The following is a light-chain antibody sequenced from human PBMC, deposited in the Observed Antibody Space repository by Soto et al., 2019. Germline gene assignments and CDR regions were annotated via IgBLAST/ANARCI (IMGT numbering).Light chain of an antibody. CDR2: DVG. J-gene: IGLJ1*01. CDR1: SSDVGDFNY. CDR3: SSFSSSTTRV. V-gene: IGLV2-14*01. Sequence: QSALTQPASVSASPGQSITISCTGTSSDVGDFNYVSWYQQHPGKAPKLMIYDVGNRPSGVSIRFSGSKSGSTASLTISGLQAEDEADYYCSSFSSSTTRVFGTGTKLTVL.